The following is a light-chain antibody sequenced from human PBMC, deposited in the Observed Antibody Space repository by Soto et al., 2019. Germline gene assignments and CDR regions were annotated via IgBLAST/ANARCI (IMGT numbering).Light chain of an antibody. Sequence: DIQMTQSPSTLSASVGDRVTITCRASQSISSWLAWYQQKPGKAPKLLIHDASSLESGVPSRFSGIGSGTEFTLTISSLQPDDFATYYCQQYNSYLSTFGQGTKLEIK. CDR2: DAS. CDR3: QQYNSYLST. V-gene: IGKV1-5*01. J-gene: IGKJ2*01. CDR1: QSISSW.